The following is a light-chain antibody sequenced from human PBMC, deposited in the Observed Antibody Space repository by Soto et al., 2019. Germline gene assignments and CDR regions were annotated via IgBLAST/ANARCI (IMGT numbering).Light chain of an antibody. CDR3: HQYGSSPAT. J-gene: IGKJ1*01. CDR2: GAS. Sequence: DIVMTQSPATLSVAPGARVTFSCRASQGVSRKLAWYQHKPGQAPRLLIHGASTRAAGISDRVSGSGSGTDFTLTISRLEPEDLAVYYCHQYGSSPATFGQGTKVDIK. CDR1: QGVSRK. V-gene: IGKV3-20*01.